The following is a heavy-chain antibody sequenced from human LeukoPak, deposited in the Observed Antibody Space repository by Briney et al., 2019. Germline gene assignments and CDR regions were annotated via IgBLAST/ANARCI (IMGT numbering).Heavy chain of an antibody. CDR1: GFTFSSYA. J-gene: IGHJ4*02. V-gene: IGHV3-23*01. CDR2: ISGSGGST. CDR3: ARGIAVAGRFDY. D-gene: IGHD6-19*01. Sequence: PGGSLRLSRAASGFTFSSYAMSWVRQAPGKGLEWVSAISGSGGSTYYADSVKGRFTISRDNSKNTLYLQMNSLRAEDTAVYYCARGIAVAGRFDYWGQGTLVTVSS.